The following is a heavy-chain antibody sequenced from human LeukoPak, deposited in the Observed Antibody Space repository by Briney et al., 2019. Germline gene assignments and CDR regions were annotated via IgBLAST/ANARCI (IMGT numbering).Heavy chain of an antibody. CDR3: ARGAGSGWYRYPD. J-gene: IGHJ4*02. Sequence: ASVKVSCKASGYTFTNFYMHWVRQAPGQGLEWMGWISAYNGNTNYAQKLQGRVTMTTDTSTSTAYMELRSLRSDDTAVYYCARGAGSGWYRYPDWGQGTLVTVSS. D-gene: IGHD6-19*01. CDR2: ISAYNGNT. V-gene: IGHV1-18*04. CDR1: GYTFTNFY.